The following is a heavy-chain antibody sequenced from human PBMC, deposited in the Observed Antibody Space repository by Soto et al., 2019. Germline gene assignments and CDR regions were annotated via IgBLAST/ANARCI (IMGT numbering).Heavy chain of an antibody. Sequence: EVQLVESGGGLVQPGGSLRLSCAASGFTFSSYSMNWVRQAPGKGLEWVSYISSSSSTIYYADSVKGRFTISRDNAKNSLSLQMNSLRAEDTAVYYCARVVTLGYYYMDVWGKGTTVSVSS. CDR1: GFTFSSYS. CDR3: ARVVTLGYYYMDV. V-gene: IGHV3-48*01. D-gene: IGHD2-15*01. CDR2: ISSSSSTI. J-gene: IGHJ6*03.